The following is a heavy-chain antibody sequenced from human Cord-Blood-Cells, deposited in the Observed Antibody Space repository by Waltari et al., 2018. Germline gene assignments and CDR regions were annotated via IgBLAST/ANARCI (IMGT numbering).Heavy chain of an antibody. D-gene: IGHD3-22*01. Sequence: EVQLLESGGGLVQPGGSLRLSCAASGFTFSSYAMRWVRQAPGKGLEWVSAISGGGGSTYYADSVKGRFTISRDNSKNTLYLQMNSLRADDTAVYYCANSHSSGYYPYYFDYWGQGTLVTVSS. V-gene: IGHV3-23*01. J-gene: IGHJ4*02. CDR3: ANSHSSGYYPYYFDY. CDR1: GFTFSSYA. CDR2: ISGGGGST.